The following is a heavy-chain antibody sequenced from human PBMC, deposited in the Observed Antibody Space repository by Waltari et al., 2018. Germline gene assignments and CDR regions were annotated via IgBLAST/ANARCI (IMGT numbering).Heavy chain of an antibody. CDR1: GGSINSYY. D-gene: IGHD3-3*01. CDR2: IHYSGTT. V-gene: IGHV4-59*01. J-gene: IGHJ5*02. Sequence: QVQLQESGPGLVKPSETLSLTCTVSGGSINSYYWRWIRTPPGKGLEWIGYIHYSGTTNSNPSLTGVVAISVDRSRNQCSLKLSSVTAADTAVDYCARRDFWSGQDWFDPWGQGTLVTVSS. CDR3: ARRDFWSGQDWFDP.